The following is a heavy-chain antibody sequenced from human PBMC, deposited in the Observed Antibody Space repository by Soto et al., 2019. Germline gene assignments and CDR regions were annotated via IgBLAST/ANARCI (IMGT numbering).Heavy chain of an antibody. CDR1: GYSFTTYW. CDR3: AKSKYSTNWNHGIDV. Sequence: GESLKISCKGSGYSFTTYWIGWVRQVPGKGLEWMAILYPGDSQIRYSPSFQGQVSISVDKSISTAYLQWSSLKASDTAMYYCAKSKYSTNWNHGIDVWGQGTTVTVSS. J-gene: IGHJ6*02. D-gene: IGHD6-13*01. V-gene: IGHV5-51*01. CDR2: LYPGDSQI.